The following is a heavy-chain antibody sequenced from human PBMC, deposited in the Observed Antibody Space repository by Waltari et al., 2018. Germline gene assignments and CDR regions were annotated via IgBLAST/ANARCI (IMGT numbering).Heavy chain of an antibody. CDR3: ARTARREFSGAFGI. CDR2: IYHSGST. D-gene: IGHD1-1*01. V-gene: IGHV4-38-2*01. J-gene: IGHJ3*02. CDR1: GYSISSGYY. Sequence: QVQLQESGPGLVKPSETLSLTCAVSGYSISSGYYWGWIRQPPGKGLEWIGSIYHSGSTYYNPSLKSRVTISVDTSKNQFSLKLSSVTAADTAVYYCARTARREFSGAFGIWGQGTMVTVSS.